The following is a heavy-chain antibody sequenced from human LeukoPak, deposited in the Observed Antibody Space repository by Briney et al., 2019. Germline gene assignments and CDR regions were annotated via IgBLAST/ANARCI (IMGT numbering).Heavy chain of an antibody. D-gene: IGHD1-1*01. Sequence: SETLSLTCAVYGGSFSGNYWTLIRQTPGKGLEWIGEISHTGGTNYNPSLKSRATLSVGSSKKQFSLKMTSVTAADTGVYYCARVPDITARPCDSWGPGTLVTVSS. CDR1: GGSFSGNY. J-gene: IGHJ4*02. V-gene: IGHV4-34*01. CDR2: ISHTGGT. CDR3: ARVPDITARPCDS.